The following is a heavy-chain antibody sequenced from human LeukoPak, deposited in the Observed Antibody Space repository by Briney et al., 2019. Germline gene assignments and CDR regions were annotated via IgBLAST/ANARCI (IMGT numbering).Heavy chain of an antibody. CDR3: ARDRVGAGGLSYFDY. V-gene: IGHV3-48*01. D-gene: IGHD2-8*02. J-gene: IGHJ4*02. Sequence: PGGSLRLSCAASGFSFSDYSMNWVRQAPGKGLEFVSYISTSGDTTYYADSVKGRFTISRDNSKNTLYLQMNNLRAEDTAVYYCARDRVGAGGLSYFDYWGQGTLVTVSS. CDR2: ISTSGDTT. CDR1: GFSFSDYS.